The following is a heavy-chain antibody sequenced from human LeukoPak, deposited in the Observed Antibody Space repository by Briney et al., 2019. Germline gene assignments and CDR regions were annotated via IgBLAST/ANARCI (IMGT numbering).Heavy chain of an antibody. CDR1: GFTFSSYG. CDR3: AKGNRYCSSTSCYQTSFDY. D-gene: IGHD2-2*01. Sequence: PGGSLRLSCAASGFTFSSYGMSWVRQAPGKGLEWVSTISGNGGSTYYADSVKGRFTISRDNSKNTLHLQMNSLRAEDTAIYYCAKGNRYCSSTSCYQTSFDYWGQGTLVTVSS. CDR2: ISGNGGST. J-gene: IGHJ4*02. V-gene: IGHV3-23*01.